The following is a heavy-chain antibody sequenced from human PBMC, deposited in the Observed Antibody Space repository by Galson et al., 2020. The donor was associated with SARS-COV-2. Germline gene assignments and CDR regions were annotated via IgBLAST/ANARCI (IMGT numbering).Heavy chain of an antibody. CDR3: ARDTYSYYGMDV. J-gene: IGHJ6*02. Sequence: ASETLSPTCTVSGGSIRSYSWHWIRKPAGKGLEWIARIYMDGTTDYTPSLKSRVAMSVATSNHQFSLRLTSVTAADTAVYFCARDTYSYYGMDVWGQGTTVTVSS. CDR1: GGSIRSYS. CDR2: IYMDGTT. V-gene: IGHV4-4*07.